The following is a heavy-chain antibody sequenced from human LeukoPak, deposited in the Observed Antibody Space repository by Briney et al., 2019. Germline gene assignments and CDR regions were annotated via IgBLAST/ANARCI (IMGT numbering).Heavy chain of an antibody. CDR2: ISAYNGNT. CDR1: GYTFTSYG. Sequence: ASVKVSCKASGYTFTSYGISWVRQAPGQGLEWMGWISAYNGNTNYAQKLQGRVTMTTDTSTSTACMELRSLRSDDTAVYYCARDSVAVAVFDYWGQGTLVTVSS. J-gene: IGHJ4*02. D-gene: IGHD6-19*01. V-gene: IGHV1-18*01. CDR3: ARDSVAVAVFDY.